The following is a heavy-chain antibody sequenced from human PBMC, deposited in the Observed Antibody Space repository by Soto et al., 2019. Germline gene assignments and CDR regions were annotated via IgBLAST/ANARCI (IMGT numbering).Heavy chain of an antibody. V-gene: IGHV4-34*01. D-gene: IGHD2-2*01. CDR2: INERGST. J-gene: IGHJ6*04. CDR3: ARGSPIVVVPAAITGNLDV. CDR1: GGSFSGFY. Sequence: SETLSLTCAVYGGSFSGFYWSWIRQPPGKGLEWIGEINERGSTTYSPSLKSRVTISLDTSKNQFSLNLISVTAADTAVYYCARGSPIVVVPAAITGNLDVWGTGTTVTVSS.